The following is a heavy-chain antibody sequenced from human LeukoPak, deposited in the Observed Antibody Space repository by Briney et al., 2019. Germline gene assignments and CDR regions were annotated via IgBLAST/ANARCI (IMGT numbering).Heavy chain of an antibody. CDR2: ISYHGSNK. V-gene: IGHV3-30*18. J-gene: IGHJ4*02. CDR1: GFTFSSYG. Sequence: GGSLRLSCAASGFTFSSYGMYWVRQAPGKGLEGVAVISYHGSNKYYADSVKGRFTIARDNSKNTLYLQMNSLRGEDTAAYYCAKGRASWSNKIDYWGQGTLVTVSS. CDR3: AKGRASWSNKIDY. D-gene: IGHD3-10*01.